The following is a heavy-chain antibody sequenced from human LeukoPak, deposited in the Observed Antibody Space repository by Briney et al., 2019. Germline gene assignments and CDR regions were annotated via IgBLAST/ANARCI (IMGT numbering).Heavy chain of an antibody. J-gene: IGHJ4*02. Sequence: GGSLILSCAASGFTFSDYYMSWIRQAPGKGLEWVSYISSSSSYTNYADSVKGRFTFSRDNAKNSLYLQMNSLRAEDTAVYYCARALDYYDSSGYYPFDYWGQGTLVTVSS. CDR3: ARALDYYDSSGYYPFDY. CDR2: ISSSSSYT. CDR1: GFTFSDYY. D-gene: IGHD3-22*01. V-gene: IGHV3-11*06.